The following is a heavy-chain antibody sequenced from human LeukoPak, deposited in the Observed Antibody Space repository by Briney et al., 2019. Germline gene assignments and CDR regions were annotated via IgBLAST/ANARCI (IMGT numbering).Heavy chain of an antibody. J-gene: IGHJ4*02. Sequence: PSETLSLTCTVSGDSIGSSDNYWGWIRQPPGKGLEWIGSCCYSRNTYYNPSLKSRVTISVDTSKNQLSLTLTSVSAADTAVYYCARHPHYYYDNSARWGQGTLVTVSS. CDR3: ARHPHYYYDNSAR. V-gene: IGHV4-39*01. CDR2: CCYSRNT. D-gene: IGHD3-22*01. CDR1: GDSIGSSDNY.